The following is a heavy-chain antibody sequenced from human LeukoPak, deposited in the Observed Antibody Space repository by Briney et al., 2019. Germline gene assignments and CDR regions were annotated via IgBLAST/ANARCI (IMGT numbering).Heavy chain of an antibody. CDR1: GGSISSSSYY. V-gene: IGHV4-39*01. J-gene: IGHJ4*02. CDR2: IYYSGST. CDR3: ARPGIAVAGSYDY. D-gene: IGHD6-19*01. Sequence: SSETLSLTCTVSGGSISSSSYYWGWIRQPPGKGLEWIGSIYYSGSTYNNPSLKSRVTISVDTSKNQFSLKLSSVTAADTAVYYCARPGIAVAGSYDYWGQGTLVTVSS.